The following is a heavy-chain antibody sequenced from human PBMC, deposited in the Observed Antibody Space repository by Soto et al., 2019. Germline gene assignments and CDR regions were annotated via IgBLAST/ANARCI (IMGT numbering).Heavy chain of an antibody. D-gene: IGHD2-15*01. V-gene: IGHV4-39*01. J-gene: IGHJ6*02. Sequence: NPSETLSLTCSVSGYSVSSSDYYWAWIRQPPGTGLEWIGSMFYSGLTYYNPSLKSRVTLSVDTSKNHFSVRLNSVTAADTAVYYCAPLTVSLSGPYGIHVWGQGTTVTVLL. CDR2: MFYSGLT. CDR3: APLTVSLSGPYGIHV. CDR1: GYSVSSSDYY.